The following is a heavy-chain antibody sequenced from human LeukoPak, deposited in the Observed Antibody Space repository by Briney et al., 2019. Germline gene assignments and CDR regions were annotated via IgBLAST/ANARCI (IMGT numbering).Heavy chain of an antibody. CDR1: GFTFSSYA. CDR3: VNLGLSSTLFDP. D-gene: IGHD6-13*01. V-gene: IGHV3-23*01. CDR2: ISGSGGST. Sequence: GGSLRLSCAASGFTFSSYAMSWVRQAPGKGLEWVSAISGSGGSTYYADSVKGRITISRDNSKNTLYLQMNSLRAEDTAVYYCVNLGLSSTLFDPWGQGTLVTVSS. J-gene: IGHJ5*02.